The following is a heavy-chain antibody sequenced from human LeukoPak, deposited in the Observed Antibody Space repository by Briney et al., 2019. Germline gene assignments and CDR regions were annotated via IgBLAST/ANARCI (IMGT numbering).Heavy chain of an antibody. CDR3: AKAPVTTCSGAYCYPFDY. V-gene: IGHV3-23*01. CDR2: ISVSGNT. CDR1: GFTFSSYA. J-gene: IGHJ4*02. Sequence: GGSLRLSCAASGFTFSSYAMTWVRQAPGKGLEWVSAISVSGNTYHADSVKGRFTISRDSSKNTLYLQMNRLRAEDAAVYYCAKAPVTTCSGAYCYPFDYWGQGTLVTVSS. D-gene: IGHD2-21*01.